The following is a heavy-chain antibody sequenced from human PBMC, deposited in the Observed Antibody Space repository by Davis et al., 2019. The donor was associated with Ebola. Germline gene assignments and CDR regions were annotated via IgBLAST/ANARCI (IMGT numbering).Heavy chain of an antibody. D-gene: IGHD3-22*01. Sequence: SVKVSCKASGGTFSSYAISWVRQAPGQGLEWMGGIIPIFGTANYAQKFQGRVTITADESTSTAYMELSSLRSEDTAVYYCARGLDDSSGLFDYWGQGTLVTVSS. J-gene: IGHJ4*02. V-gene: IGHV1-69*13. CDR3: ARGLDDSSGLFDY. CDR1: GGTFSSYA. CDR2: IIPIFGTA.